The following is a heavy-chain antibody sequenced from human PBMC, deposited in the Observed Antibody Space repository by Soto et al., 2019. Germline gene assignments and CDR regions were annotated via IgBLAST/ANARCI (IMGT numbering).Heavy chain of an antibody. Sequence: SETLSLTCTVSGFSISSYYSNWIRPPPGKGLEWIGTIYYSGSTHYSPPLEGRVAISADTPNNQLPLRLSSVTAADTAVYYCGSQPGHCGSTTCFGYYSVDVWGQGTTVTVSS. CDR2: IYYSGST. CDR1: GFSISSYY. V-gene: IGHV4-59*08. D-gene: IGHD2-2*01. CDR3: GSQPGHCGSTTCFGYYSVDV. J-gene: IGHJ6*02.